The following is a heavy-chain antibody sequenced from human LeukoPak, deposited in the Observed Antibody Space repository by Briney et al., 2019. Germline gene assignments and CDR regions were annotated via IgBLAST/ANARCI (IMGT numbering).Heavy chain of an antibody. V-gene: IGHV3-23*01. Sequence: PGGSLRLSRAASGFTSSSYAMSWVRQAPGKGLEWVSAISGSGGSTYCADSVKDRFTISRDNSKNTLYLQMNSLRAEDTAVYYCAKETGQTYYYDSSGYYPAWGQGTLATVSS. J-gene: IGHJ5*02. CDR2: ISGSGGST. CDR3: AKETGQTYYYDSSGYYPA. D-gene: IGHD3-22*01. CDR1: GFTSSSYA.